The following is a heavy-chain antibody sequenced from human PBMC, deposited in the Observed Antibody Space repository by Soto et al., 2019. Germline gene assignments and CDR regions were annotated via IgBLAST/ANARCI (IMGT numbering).Heavy chain of an antibody. D-gene: IGHD3-22*01. Sequence: PSETLSLTCTVSGGSIRDYYWSCIRQPPGKGLEWIGYIYYTGTTTYNPSLKSRLSISEDTSKNQFSLKLSSVTSADTAVYYCARLGGYYQAFDNWGQGTLVTVS. CDR1: GGSIRDYY. V-gene: IGHV4-59*08. J-gene: IGHJ4*02. CDR3: ARLGGYYQAFDN. CDR2: IYYTGTT.